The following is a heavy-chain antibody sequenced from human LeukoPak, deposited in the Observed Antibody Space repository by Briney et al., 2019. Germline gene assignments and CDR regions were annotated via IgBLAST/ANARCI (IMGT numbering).Heavy chain of an antibody. Sequence: SQTLSLTFAISGDSVSINSAAWNWLRQSPSRGLEWLGRTYYRSKWYNDYAVSVKSRITINPDTSKNQFSLQLDSVTPEDTAVYYCCHSLSGRTGAFDIWGRGTVVTVSS. CDR3: CHSLSGRTGAFDI. V-gene: IGHV6-1*01. D-gene: IGHD2-21*01. CDR1: GDSVSINSAA. J-gene: IGHJ3*02. CDR2: TYYRSKWYN.